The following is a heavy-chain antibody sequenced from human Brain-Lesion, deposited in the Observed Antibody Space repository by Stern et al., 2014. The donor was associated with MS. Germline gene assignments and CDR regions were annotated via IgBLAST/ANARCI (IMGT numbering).Heavy chain of an antibody. Sequence: VQLVQSGAEVKKPGASVKVSCKTSGYIFTGYYIPWVRQAPGQGLEWMARINPNTGGTKYAQKFQGRVTMSRDTSISTAYVELSSLTSDDTAVYYCARDQRGITIFGVVTDYYYLGMDVWGQGTTVTVSS. CDR3: ARDQRGITIFGVVTDYYYLGMDV. V-gene: IGHV1-2*06. CDR1: GYIFTGYY. J-gene: IGHJ6*02. CDR2: INPNTGGT. D-gene: IGHD3-3*01.